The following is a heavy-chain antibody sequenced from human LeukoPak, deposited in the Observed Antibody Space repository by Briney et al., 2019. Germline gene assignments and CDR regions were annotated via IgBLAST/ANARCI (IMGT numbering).Heavy chain of an antibody. Sequence: ASVKVSCKASGYTFTNNYLHWARQAPGQGLEWMGMIYPRDGSTSYAQNFQGRVTVTRDTSTTTVHMELRGLRSEDTAVYYCARDREGFDYWGQGTVVTVSS. CDR2: IYPRDGST. CDR1: GYTFTNNY. J-gene: IGHJ4*02. V-gene: IGHV1-46*01. CDR3: ARDREGFDY.